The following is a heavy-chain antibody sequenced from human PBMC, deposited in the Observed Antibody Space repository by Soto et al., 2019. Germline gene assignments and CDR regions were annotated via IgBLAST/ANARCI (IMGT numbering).Heavy chain of an antibody. D-gene: IGHD2-2*01. V-gene: IGHV3-23*01. CDR3: AKDPEGLGDIVVVPAAHRFDP. Sequence: GESLKISCAASGFTFSSYAMSWVRQAPGKGLEWVSAISGSGGSTYYADSVKGRFTISRDNSKNTLYLQMNSLRAEDTAVYYCAKDPEGLGDIVVVPAAHRFDPWGQGTLVTVSS. J-gene: IGHJ5*02. CDR2: ISGSGGST. CDR1: GFTFSSYA.